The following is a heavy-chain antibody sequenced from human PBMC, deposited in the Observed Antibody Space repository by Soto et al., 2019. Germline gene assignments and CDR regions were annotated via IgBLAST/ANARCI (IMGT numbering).Heavy chain of an antibody. J-gene: IGHJ6*02. Sequence: VAAILYDGSNKYYADSVKGRFTISRDNSKNTLYLQMNSLRAEDTAVYYCERGAYYDVLTGSYSYGMDVWGQGTTVTVSS. D-gene: IGHD3-9*01. CDR2: ILYDGSNK. V-gene: IGHV3-30*03. CDR3: ERGAYYDVLTGSYSYGMDV.